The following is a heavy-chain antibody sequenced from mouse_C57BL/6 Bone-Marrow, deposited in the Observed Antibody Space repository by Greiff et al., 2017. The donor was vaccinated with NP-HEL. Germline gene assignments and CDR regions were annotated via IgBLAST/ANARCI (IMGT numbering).Heavy chain of an antibody. V-gene: IGHV1-55*01. Sequence: VQLQQPGAELVKPGASVKMSCKASGYTFTSYWITWVKQRPGQGLEWIGEIYPGSGSTNYNEKFKSKATLTADTSSSTAYMQLSSLTSGDSAVYYGARDYYGSSPYYFDYWGQGTTLTVSS. CDR1: GYTFTSYW. CDR2: IYPGSGST. D-gene: IGHD1-1*01. CDR3: ARDYYGSSPYYFDY. J-gene: IGHJ2*01.